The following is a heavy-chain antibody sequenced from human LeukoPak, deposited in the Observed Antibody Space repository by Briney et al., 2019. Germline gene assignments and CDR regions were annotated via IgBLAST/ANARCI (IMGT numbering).Heavy chain of an antibody. CDR2: IYTSGST. V-gene: IGHV4-61*02. Sequence: PSQTLSLTCTVSGGSISSGGYYWSWIRQHPGKGLEWIGRIYTSGSTNYNPSLKSRVTISVDKSKNQFSLKLSSVTAADTAVYYCAKGGSSWPFDYWGQGTLVTVSS. J-gene: IGHJ4*02. D-gene: IGHD6-13*01. CDR3: AKGGSSWPFDY. CDR1: GGSISSGGYY.